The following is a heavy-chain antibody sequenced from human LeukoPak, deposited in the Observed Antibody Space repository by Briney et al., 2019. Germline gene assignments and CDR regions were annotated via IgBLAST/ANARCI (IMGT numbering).Heavy chain of an antibody. CDR1: GGSISSYY. D-gene: IGHD1-26*01. CDR2: IYYSGST. CDR3: ARDLLGAFDY. V-gene: IGHV4-59*12. J-gene: IGHJ4*02. Sequence: SETLSLTCTVSGGSISSYYWSWIRQPPRKGLEWIGYIYYSGSTNYNPSLKSRVTISVDTFKNQFSLKLSSVTAADTAVYYCARDLLGAFDYWGQGTLVTVSS.